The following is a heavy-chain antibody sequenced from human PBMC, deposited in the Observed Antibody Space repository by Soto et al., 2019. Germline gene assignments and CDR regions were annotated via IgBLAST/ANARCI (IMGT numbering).Heavy chain of an antibody. CDR3: ARPSNAVAGNFDY. J-gene: IGHJ4*02. CDR2: IYRTGNT. V-gene: IGHV4-4*02. Sequence: PSETLSLTCAVSGDSISSHNWWSWVRQPPGKGLEWIGDIYRTGNTNYNPSLRSRVTISLDKSKNHFSLELSSVTAADTAVYYCARPSNAVAGNFDYWGQGTLVTVSS. D-gene: IGHD6-19*01. CDR1: GDSISSHNW.